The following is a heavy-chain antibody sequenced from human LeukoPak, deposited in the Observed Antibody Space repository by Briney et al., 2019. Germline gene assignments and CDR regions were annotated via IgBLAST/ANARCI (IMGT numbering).Heavy chain of an antibody. CDR1: GFTFSSYW. Sequence: GGSLRLSCAASGFTFSSYWMHWVRQAPGKGLVWVSRINSDGSSTSYADSVKGRFTISRDNAKNTLYLQMNSLRAEDTAVYYCARVGYYYDSSGYYYNGLDYWGQGTLVTVSS. CDR3: ARVGYYYDSSGYYYNGLDY. CDR2: INSDGSST. D-gene: IGHD3-22*01. V-gene: IGHV3-74*01. J-gene: IGHJ4*02.